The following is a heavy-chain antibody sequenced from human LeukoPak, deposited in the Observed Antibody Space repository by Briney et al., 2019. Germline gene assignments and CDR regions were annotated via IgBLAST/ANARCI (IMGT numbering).Heavy chain of an antibody. CDR2: ISYDGSNK. D-gene: IGHD4-17*01. CDR3: ARDRFFMTTVTTSGFDP. Sequence: PGRSLRLSCAASGFIFSNYGVHWVRQAPGKGLEWVAVISYDGSNKYYADSVKGRFTISRDNSKNTLYLQMNSLRAEDTAVYYCARDRFFMTTVTTSGFDPWGQGTLVTVSS. J-gene: IGHJ5*02. CDR1: GFIFSNYG. V-gene: IGHV3-30*03.